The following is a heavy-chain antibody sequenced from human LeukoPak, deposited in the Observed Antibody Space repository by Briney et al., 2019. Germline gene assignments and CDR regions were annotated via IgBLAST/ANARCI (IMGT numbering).Heavy chain of an antibody. CDR3: AGGGSIEVAGY. D-gene: IGHD6-19*01. CDR2: IESDGSTT. J-gene: IGHJ4*02. CDR1: GFTFSSYW. Sequence: PGGSLRLSCAASGFTFSSYWMHWVRQAPGKGLVWVSRIESDGSTTRYADSVKGRFTVSRDNTKNTLYLQMNRLRVEDTAVYYCAGGGSIEVAGYWGQGTLVTVSS. V-gene: IGHV3-74*01.